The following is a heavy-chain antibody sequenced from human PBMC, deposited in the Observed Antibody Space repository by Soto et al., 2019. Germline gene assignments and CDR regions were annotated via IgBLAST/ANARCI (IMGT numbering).Heavy chain of an antibody. CDR2: INPSGGST. CDR1: GYTFTSYY. J-gene: IGHJ6*02. Sequence: ASVKVSCKASGYTFTSYYMHWVRQAPGQGLEWMGIINPSGGSTDYAQNFQGRVTMSRDASTSTVYMELSSLRSEDTAVYFCARDRERAAAGEYYYHGMDVWGQGXTVTVSS. D-gene: IGHD6-13*01. V-gene: IGHV1-46*01. CDR3: ARDRERAAAGEYYYHGMDV.